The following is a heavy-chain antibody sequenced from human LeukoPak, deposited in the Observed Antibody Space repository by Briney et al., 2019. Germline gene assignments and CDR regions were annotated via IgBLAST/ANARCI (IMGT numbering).Heavy chain of an antibody. CDR1: GFTFSSYG. D-gene: IGHD3-10*01. J-gene: IGHJ4*02. V-gene: IGHV3-33*06. Sequence: GGSLRLSCAASGFTFSSYGMHWVRQAPGKGLEGVAVIWYDGSNKYYADSVKGRFTISRDNSKNTLYLQMNSLRAEDTAVYYCAKDRWRGSGSYFLFDYWGQGTLVTVSS. CDR3: AKDRWRGSGSYFLFDY. CDR2: IWYDGSNK.